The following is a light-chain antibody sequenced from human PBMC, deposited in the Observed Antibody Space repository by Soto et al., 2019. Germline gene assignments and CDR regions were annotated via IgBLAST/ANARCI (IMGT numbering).Light chain of an antibody. CDR2: EVD. V-gene: IGLV2-8*01. Sequence: QSVLTQPPSASGSPGQSVTISCTGTSSDVGGYNFVSWYQQHPGKAPKLMIYEVDKRPSGVPDRFSGSKSGNTASLTVSGLQADDEADSSCISYAVTTSYVFGTGSNVTVL. CDR3: ISYAVTTSYV. J-gene: IGLJ1*01. CDR1: SSDVGGYNF.